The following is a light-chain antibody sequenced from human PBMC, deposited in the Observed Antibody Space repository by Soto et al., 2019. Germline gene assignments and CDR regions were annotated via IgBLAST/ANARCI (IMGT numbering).Light chain of an antibody. CDR2: GAS. CDR3: QQYAGSPT. CDR1: QSVASTY. J-gene: IGKJ5*01. V-gene: IGKV3-20*01. Sequence: EIVLTPSPGTLSLAPGERATLSCWASQSVASTYLGWYQQKPGQAPRLLIYGASSRATCIPDRFSGSGAGTDFTLTIIRLEPEDFALYYCQQYAGSPTFGQGTRLEIK.